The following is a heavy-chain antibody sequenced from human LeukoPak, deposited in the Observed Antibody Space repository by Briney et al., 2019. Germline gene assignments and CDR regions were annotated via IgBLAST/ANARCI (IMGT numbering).Heavy chain of an antibody. V-gene: IGHV1-2*02. D-gene: IGHD2-2*02. Sequence: ASVKVSCKASGYTFTGYYMHWVRQAPGQGLEWMGWINPNSGGTNYAQKFQGRVTMTRDTSISTAYMELSRLRSDDTAVYYCARGLPHIVVVPAAILGEDFDYWGQGTLVTVSS. J-gene: IGHJ4*02. CDR2: INPNSGGT. CDR1: GYTFTGYY. CDR3: ARGLPHIVVVPAAILGEDFDY.